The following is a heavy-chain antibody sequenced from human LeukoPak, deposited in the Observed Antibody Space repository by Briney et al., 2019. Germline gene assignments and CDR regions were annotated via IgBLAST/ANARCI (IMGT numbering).Heavy chain of an antibody. CDR1: GGTFSSYA. CDR2: IIPIFGTA. V-gene: IGHV1-69*06. D-gene: IGHD3-16*02. J-gene: IGHJ5*02. CDR3: ARDGYDYVWGSYRYWVINWFDP. Sequence: GASVKVSCKASGGTFSSYAISWVRQAPGQGLEWMGGIIPIFGTANYAQKFQGRVTITADKSTSTAYMELSSLRSEDTAVYYCARDGYDYVWGSYRYWVINWFDPWGQGTLVTVSS.